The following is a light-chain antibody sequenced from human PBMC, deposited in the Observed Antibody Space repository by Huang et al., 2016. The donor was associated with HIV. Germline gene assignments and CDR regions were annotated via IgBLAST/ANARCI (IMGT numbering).Light chain of an antibody. CDR1: QSVSINV. J-gene: IGKJ4*01. V-gene: IGKV3-20*01. CDR2: GAS. Sequence: IVLTQSPGTLSLSPGERATLSCRASQSVSINVLALYQQRPCQAPRFLIYGASTRATCIPDMFSGSGSGTDFTLTISRLEPEDFAVYYCQQYGSSPLTFGGGTKVEIK. CDR3: QQYGSSPLT.